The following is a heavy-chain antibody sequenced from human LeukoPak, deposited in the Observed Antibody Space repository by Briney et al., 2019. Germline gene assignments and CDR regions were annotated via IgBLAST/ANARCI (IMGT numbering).Heavy chain of an antibody. V-gene: IGHV1-2*06. D-gene: IGHD7-27*01. CDR3: ARDPGGNWGFDH. Sequence: ASVTVSCKASGYTFTGYYMHWVRQAPGQGLEWMGRINPNSGGTNYAQKFQGRVTMTRDTSISTAYMELSRLRSDDTAVYYCARDPGGNWGFDHWGQGALVTVSS. J-gene: IGHJ4*02. CDR1: GYTFTGYY. CDR2: INPNSGGT.